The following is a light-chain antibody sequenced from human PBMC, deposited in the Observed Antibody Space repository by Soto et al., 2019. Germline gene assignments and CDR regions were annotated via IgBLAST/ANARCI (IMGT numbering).Light chain of an antibody. J-gene: IGKJ5*01. CDR2: GAS. Sequence: EIVMTQSPATLSVSPGERATLSCRASQSVSRNLAWYKQRPGQAPRLLISGASTRATGIAARFSGSGSGREFTLTISRMKSEDYALYYCQQYSNWPTFGQGTRLEIK. V-gene: IGKV3-15*01. CDR1: QSVSRN. CDR3: QQYSNWPT.